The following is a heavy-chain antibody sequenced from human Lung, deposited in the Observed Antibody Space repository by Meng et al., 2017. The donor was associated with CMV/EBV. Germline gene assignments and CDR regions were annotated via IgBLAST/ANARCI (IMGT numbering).Heavy chain of an antibody. CDR2: INSRSGTT. V-gene: IGHV1-46*01. Sequence: SVXVSXXASGYTFTNYYLHWVRQAPGQGLEWMGMINSRSGTTTYSQKFQGRISMTRDTSTSTAYLDLSSLRSDDSTVYYCAREEGSYDGSGAFDFWGQGTXVTVSS. D-gene: IGHD3-22*01. CDR3: AREEGSYDGSGAFDF. CDR1: GYTFTNYY. J-gene: IGHJ4*02.